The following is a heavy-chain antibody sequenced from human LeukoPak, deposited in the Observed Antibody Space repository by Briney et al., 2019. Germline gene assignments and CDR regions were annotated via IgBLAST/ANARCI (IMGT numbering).Heavy chain of an antibody. CDR3: ARDNSKDYYGSGSYDY. Sequence: PGGSLRLSCAASGFTFSSYWMSWVRQAPGKGLEWVANIKQDGSEKYYVDSVKGRFTISRDNAKNSLYLQMNSLRAEDTAVYYCARDNSKDYYGSGSYDYWGQGTLVTVSS. J-gene: IGHJ4*02. CDR1: GFTFSSYW. V-gene: IGHV3-7*01. CDR2: IKQDGSEK. D-gene: IGHD3-10*01.